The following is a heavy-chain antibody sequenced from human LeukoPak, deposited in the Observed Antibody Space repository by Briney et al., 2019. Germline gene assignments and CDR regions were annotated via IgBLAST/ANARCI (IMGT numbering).Heavy chain of an antibody. CDR2: ISYDGSNK. Sequence: GGSLRLSCAASGIIVSNNYMSWVRQTPGKGLEWVAVISYDGSNKYYADSVKGRFTISRDNSKNTLYLQMNSLRAEDTAVYYCAKDFDSGNWNGGFFDYWGQGTLVTVSS. CDR1: GIIVSNNY. D-gene: IGHD1-1*01. V-gene: IGHV3-30*18. CDR3: AKDFDSGNWNGGFFDY. J-gene: IGHJ4*02.